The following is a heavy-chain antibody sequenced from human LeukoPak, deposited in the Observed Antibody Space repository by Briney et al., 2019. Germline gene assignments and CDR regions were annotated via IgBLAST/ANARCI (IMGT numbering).Heavy chain of an antibody. V-gene: IGHV4-34*01. Sequence: SETLSLTCAVYGGSFSGYYWSWIRQPPGKGLEWIGEINHSGSTNYNPSLKSRVTISVDTSKNQFSLKLSSVTAADTAVYYCARGPLGFYYYGMDVWGQGTTVTVSS. CDR2: INHSGST. CDR1: GGSFSGYY. J-gene: IGHJ6*02. D-gene: IGHD3-10*01. CDR3: ARGPLGFYYYGMDV.